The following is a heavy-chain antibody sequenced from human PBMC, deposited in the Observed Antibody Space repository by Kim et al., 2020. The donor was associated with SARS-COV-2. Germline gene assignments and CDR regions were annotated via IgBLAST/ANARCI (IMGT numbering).Heavy chain of an antibody. CDR1: GFTFSYA. J-gene: IGHJ4*02. CDR3: AGATHSSGYYYGFDY. CDR2: ISYDASKK. Sequence: GGSLRLSCVGSGFTFSYAMHWVRQAPGKGLVWVAVISYDASKKYYGDSVKGRFTVSRDNSKNTLYLQMNSLRAEDTAVYYCAGATHSSGYYYGFDYWGQGTMVTVSS. D-gene: IGHD3-22*01. V-gene: IGHV3-30*04.